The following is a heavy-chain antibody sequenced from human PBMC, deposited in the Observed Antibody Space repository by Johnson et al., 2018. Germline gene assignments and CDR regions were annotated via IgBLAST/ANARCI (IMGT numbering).Heavy chain of an antibody. Sequence: QVQLQESGPGLVKPSETLSLTCTVSGGSISNYYWSWIRQPPGKGLEWIGYNQNIGNTKYNPSLKSRVTISVDTSKNQFPLELKAVTAADTAVYYCARGRGTGSYSQAYLDHWGQGTLVTVSS. CDR2: NQNIGNT. V-gene: IGHV4-59*01. J-gene: IGHJ1*01. CDR3: ARGRGTGSYSQAYLDH. CDR1: GGSISNYY. D-gene: IGHD3-3*02.